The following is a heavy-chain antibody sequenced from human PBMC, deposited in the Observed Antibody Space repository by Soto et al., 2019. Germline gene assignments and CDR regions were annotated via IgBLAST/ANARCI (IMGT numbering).Heavy chain of an antibody. CDR3: AKDPASSLTARKYFDY. CDR1: GFTFSSYA. Sequence: GGSLRLSCAASGFTFSSYAMHWVRQAPGKGLEWVSAISSSGGSTYYANSVKGRFTISRDKSKNTLYLQMNSLRAEDTAVYYCAKDPASSLTARKYFDYWGQGTQVTVSS. J-gene: IGHJ4*02. D-gene: IGHD6-6*01. V-gene: IGHV3-23*01. CDR2: ISSSGGST.